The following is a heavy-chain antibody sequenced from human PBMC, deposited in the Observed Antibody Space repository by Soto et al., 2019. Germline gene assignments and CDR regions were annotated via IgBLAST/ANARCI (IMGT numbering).Heavy chain of an antibody. J-gene: IGHJ6*02. D-gene: IGHD3-10*01. V-gene: IGHV1-69*13. CDR2: IIPIFGTA. CDR1: GGTFSSYA. CDR3: ARGMARGVIIGYYYYGMDV. Sequence: SVKVSCKASGGTFSSYAISWVRQAPGQGLEWMGGIIPIFGTANYAQKFQGRVTITADESTSTAYMELSSLRSEDTAVCYCARGMARGVIIGYYYYGMDVWGQGTTVTVSS.